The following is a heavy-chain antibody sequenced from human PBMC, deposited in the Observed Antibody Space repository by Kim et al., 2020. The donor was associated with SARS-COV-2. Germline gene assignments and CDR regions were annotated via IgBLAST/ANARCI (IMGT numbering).Heavy chain of an antibody. Sequence: GGSLRLSCAASGFTFSSYDMNWVRQAPGKGLEWVSYISSSGSRIYYADSVKGRFTISRDNAKNSLYLQMNSLRAEDTAVYYCARDGGRARVLYYYYYYGMDIWGQGTTVSASS. J-gene: IGHJ6*02. CDR2: ISSSGSRI. CDR1: GFTFSSYD. CDR3: ARDGGRARVLYYYYYYGMDI. V-gene: IGHV3-48*03.